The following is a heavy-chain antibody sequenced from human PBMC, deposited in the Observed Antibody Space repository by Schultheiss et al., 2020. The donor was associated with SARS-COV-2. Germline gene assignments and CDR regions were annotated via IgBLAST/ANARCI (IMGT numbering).Heavy chain of an antibody. J-gene: IGHJ3*02. CDR1: GFSFSSYS. V-gene: IGHV3-21*01. D-gene: IGHD6-25*01. CDR2: ISTSSSYI. Sequence: GGSLRLSCAASGFSFSSYSMNWVRQAPGKGLEWVSSISTSSSYIYYADSVKGRFTISRDNAKNSQLLQMNSLRAEDTAVYYCAIDIQSGSWPLFAFDIWGQGTMVTVSS. CDR3: AIDIQSGSWPLFAFDI.